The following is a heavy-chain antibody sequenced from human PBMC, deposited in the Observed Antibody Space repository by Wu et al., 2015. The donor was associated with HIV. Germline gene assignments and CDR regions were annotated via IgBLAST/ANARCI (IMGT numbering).Heavy chain of an antibody. D-gene: IGHD1-26*01. CDR1: GYSISSGYY. V-gene: IGHV4-38-2*01. J-gene: IGHJ4*02. Sequence: QVQLQESGPGLVKPSETLSLTCAVSGYSISSGYYWGWIRQPPGKGLEWIGSIYHSGSTYYNPSLKSRVTISVDTSKNQFSLKLSSVTAADTAVYYCASDPEGSYGGYWGQGTLVTVSS. CDR3: ASDPEGSYGGY. CDR2: IYHSGST.